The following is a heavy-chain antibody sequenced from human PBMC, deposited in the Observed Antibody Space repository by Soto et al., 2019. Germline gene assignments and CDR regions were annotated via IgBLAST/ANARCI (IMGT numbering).Heavy chain of an antibody. CDR3: ARLEYQLPLPPHYYYYGMDV. V-gene: IGHV5-51*01. CDR2: IYPGDSDT. J-gene: IGHJ6*02. CDR1: GYSFTSYW. D-gene: IGHD2-2*01. Sequence: GESLKISCKGSGYSFTSYWIGWVRQMPGKGLEWMGIIYPGDSDTRYSPSFQGQVTISADKSISTAYLQWSSLKASDTAMYYCARLEYQLPLPPHYYYYGMDVWGQGTTVTVSS.